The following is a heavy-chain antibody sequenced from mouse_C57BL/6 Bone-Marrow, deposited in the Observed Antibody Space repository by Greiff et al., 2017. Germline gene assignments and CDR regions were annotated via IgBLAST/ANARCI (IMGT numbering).Heavy chain of an antibody. CDR1: GYTFTSYW. D-gene: IGHD2-4*01. CDR2: IDPSDSYT. Sequence: QVQLQQPGAELVMPGASVKLSCKASGYTFTSYWMHWVKQRPGQGLEWIGEIDPSDSYTNYNQKFKGKSTLTVDKSSSTAYMQLRSLTSEDSAVYHGARSGDYDLYAMDYWGQGTSVTVSS. J-gene: IGHJ4*01. CDR3: ARSGDYDLYAMDY. V-gene: IGHV1-69*01.